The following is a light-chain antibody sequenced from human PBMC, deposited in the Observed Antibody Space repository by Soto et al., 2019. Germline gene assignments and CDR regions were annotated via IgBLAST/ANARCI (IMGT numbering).Light chain of an antibody. CDR3: QKYSSVPV. V-gene: IGKV1-27*01. Sequence: DIQMTQSPTSLSSSVGDRVTITCRASQGIRNFVAWYQQKTGKAPKLLIYAASTLQSRVPSSFSGSGAGTAFTLIINSLQPEDVATCSCQKYSSVPVFGPGTKVEIK. CDR1: QGIRNF. J-gene: IGKJ3*01. CDR2: AAS.